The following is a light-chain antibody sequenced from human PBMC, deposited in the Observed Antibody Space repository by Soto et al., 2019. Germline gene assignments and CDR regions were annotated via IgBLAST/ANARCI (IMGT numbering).Light chain of an antibody. CDR2: SGS. V-gene: IGKV2-28*01. Sequence: DIVMTQSPLSLPVTPGEPASISCRSSQSLLHSNGYNYLDWYLQKPGQSPQLLIFSGSNRASGVPDRCSGSGSGTDFTLKISRVEAEDVGVYYCMQALLTRQTFGQGTKLEL. J-gene: IGKJ2*01. CDR1: QSLLHSNGYNY. CDR3: MQALLTRQT.